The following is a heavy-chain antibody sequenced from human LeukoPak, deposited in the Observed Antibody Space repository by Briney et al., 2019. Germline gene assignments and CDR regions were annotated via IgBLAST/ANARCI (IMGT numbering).Heavy chain of an antibody. J-gene: IGHJ3*02. CDR3: ARDPGDCSGDCYSPPRAFDI. CDR1: GGSFSGYY. Sequence: SETLSLTCAVYGGSFSGYYWSWIRQPPGKGLEWIGEINHSGSTNYNPSLKSRVTISVDTSKNQFSLKLSSVTAADTAVYYCARDPGDCSGDCYSPPRAFDIWGQGTMVTVSS. D-gene: IGHD2-21*02. CDR2: INHSGST. V-gene: IGHV4-34*01.